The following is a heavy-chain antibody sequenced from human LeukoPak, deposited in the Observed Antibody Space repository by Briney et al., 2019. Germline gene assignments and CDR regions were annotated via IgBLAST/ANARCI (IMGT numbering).Heavy chain of an antibody. J-gene: IGHJ4*02. V-gene: IGHV3-23*01. CDR2: ISGSGGST. CDR3: AKDVEGPDYFDY. CDR1: GFTFSSYA. Sequence: GGSLRLSCAASGFTFSSYAMSWVRQAPGKGLEWVSAISGSGGSTYYADSVKGRFTISRDNSKNTLYLQTNSLRAEDTAVYYCAKDVEGPDYFDYWGQGTLVTVSS. D-gene: IGHD5-24*01.